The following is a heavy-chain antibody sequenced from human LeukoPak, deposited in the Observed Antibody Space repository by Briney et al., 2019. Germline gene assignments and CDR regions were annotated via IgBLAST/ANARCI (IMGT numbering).Heavy chain of an antibody. V-gene: IGHV1-69*05. CDR1: GGTFSSYA. D-gene: IGHD1-26*01. CDR3: ARDGRLGASDY. CDR2: IIPIFGTA. J-gene: IGHJ4*02. Sequence: GASVKVSCKASGGTFSSYAISRVRQAPGQGLEWMGGIIPIFGTANYAQRFQGRVTITTDESTSTAYMELSSLRSEDTAVYYCARDGRLGASDYWGQGTLVTVSS.